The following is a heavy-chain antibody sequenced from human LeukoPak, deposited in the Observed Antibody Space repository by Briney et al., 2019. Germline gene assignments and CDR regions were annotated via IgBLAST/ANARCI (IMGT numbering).Heavy chain of an antibody. CDR2: ISYDGSNK. J-gene: IGHJ3*02. Sequence: QSGGSLRLSCAASGFTFSSYGMHWVRQAPGKGLEWVAVISYDGSNKYYTDSVKGRFTISRDNSKNTLYLQMNSLRAEDTAVYYCASSMIRGAADAFDIWGQGTMVTVSS. CDR1: GFTFSSYG. CDR3: ASSMIRGAADAFDI. D-gene: IGHD3-10*01. V-gene: IGHV3-30*03.